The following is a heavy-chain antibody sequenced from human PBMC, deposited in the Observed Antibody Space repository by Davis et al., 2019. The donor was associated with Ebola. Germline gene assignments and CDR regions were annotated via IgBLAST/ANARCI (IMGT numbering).Heavy chain of an antibody. V-gene: IGHV4-59*08. Sequence: SETLSLTCTVSGGSISSYYWSWIRQPPGKGLERIGYIYYSGSTNYNPSLKSRVTISVDTSKNQFSLKLSSVTAADTAVYYCARFPVLYYYYYGMDVWGQGTTVTVSS. D-gene: IGHD6-6*01. CDR3: ARFPVLYYYYYGMDV. CDR1: GGSISSYY. J-gene: IGHJ6*02. CDR2: IYYSGST.